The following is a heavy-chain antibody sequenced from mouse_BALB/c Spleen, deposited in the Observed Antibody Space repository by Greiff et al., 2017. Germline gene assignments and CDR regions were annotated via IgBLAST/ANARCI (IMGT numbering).Heavy chain of an antibody. J-gene: IGHJ1*01. V-gene: IGHV2-6-7*01. Sequence: QVQLKESGPGLVAPSQSLSITCTVSGFSLTGYGVNWVRQPPGKGLEWLGMIWGDGSTDYNSALKSRLSISKDNSKSQVFLKMNSLQTDDTARYYCARDRKVYDGNYDWYFDVWGAGTTVTVSS. CDR2: IWGDGST. CDR1: GFSLTGYG. D-gene: IGHD2-1*01. CDR3: ARDRKVYDGNYDWYFDV.